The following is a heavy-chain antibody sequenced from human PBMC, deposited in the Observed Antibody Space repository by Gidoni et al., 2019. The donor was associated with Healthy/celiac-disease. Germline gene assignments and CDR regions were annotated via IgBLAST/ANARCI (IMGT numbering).Heavy chain of an antibody. CDR2: ISYDGSNK. CDR3: AKNYYGSGSPPFFDY. CDR1: GFTFSSYG. D-gene: IGHD3-10*01. Sequence: QVQLVESGGGVVQPGRSLRLSCAASGFTFSSYGMHWVRQDPGKGLEWVEVISYDGSNKYYADSVKGRFTISRDNSKNTLYLQMNSLRAEDTAVYYCAKNYYGSGSPPFFDYWGQGTLVTVSS. V-gene: IGHV3-30*18. J-gene: IGHJ4*02.